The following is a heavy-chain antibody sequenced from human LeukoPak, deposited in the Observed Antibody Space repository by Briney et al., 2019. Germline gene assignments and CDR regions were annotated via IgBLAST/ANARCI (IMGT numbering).Heavy chain of an antibody. V-gene: IGHV1-46*01. CDR1: GYTFTIYY. J-gene: IGHJ6*03. CDR2: INPSGDST. CDR3: ARDGDTAMDYYYYYYMDV. D-gene: IGHD5-18*01. Sequence: ASVKLSCKASGYTFTIYYMHWVRHAPGQGLEWMGVINPSGDSTSYAQKFQGRVTMTRDTSTSTVYMELSSLRSEDTAVYYCARDGDTAMDYYYYYYMDVWGKGTTVTISS.